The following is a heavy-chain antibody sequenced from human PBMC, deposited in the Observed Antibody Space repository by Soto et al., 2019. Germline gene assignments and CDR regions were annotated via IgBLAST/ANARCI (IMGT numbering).Heavy chain of an antibody. CDR3: ARVAVVVVPVPLHYYYYMDV. CDR1: GFTFSSYS. Sequence: GGSLRLSCAASGFTFSSYSMNWVRQAPGKGLEWVSSISSSSSYIYYADSVKGRFTISRDNGKNSLYLQMNSLRAEDTAVYYCARVAVVVVPVPLHYYYYMDVWGKGTTVTVSS. J-gene: IGHJ6*03. CDR2: ISSSSSYI. D-gene: IGHD2-2*01. V-gene: IGHV3-21*01.